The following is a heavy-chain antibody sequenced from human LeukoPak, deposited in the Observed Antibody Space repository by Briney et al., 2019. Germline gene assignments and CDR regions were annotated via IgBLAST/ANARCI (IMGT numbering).Heavy chain of an antibody. J-gene: IGHJ4*02. V-gene: IGHV3-74*01. Sequence: GGSLRLSCAASGFSFISYGMQWVRQAPGKGLVWVSRINNGGVSTSYADSVRGRFTVSRDSGKNTLYLQMNSLRAEDTGVYYCARELPREVTLDYWGKGTLVTVSS. D-gene: IGHD2-21*02. CDR2: INNGGVST. CDR3: ARELPREVTLDY. CDR1: GFSFISYG.